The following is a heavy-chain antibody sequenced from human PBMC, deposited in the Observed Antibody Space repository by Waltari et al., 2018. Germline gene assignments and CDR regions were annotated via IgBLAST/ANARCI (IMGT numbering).Heavy chain of an antibody. Sequence: QVQLQQWGAGLLKPSETLSLTCAVYGGSFSGYYWSWIRQPPGKGLEWIGEINHSGSTNYNPSIKSRVTISVDTSKNQFSLKLSSVTAADTAVYYCARGLYEGASQHWGQGTLVTVSS. CDR1: GGSFSGYY. D-gene: IGHD2-8*01. CDR2: INHSGST. CDR3: ARGLYEGASQH. V-gene: IGHV4-34*01. J-gene: IGHJ1*01.